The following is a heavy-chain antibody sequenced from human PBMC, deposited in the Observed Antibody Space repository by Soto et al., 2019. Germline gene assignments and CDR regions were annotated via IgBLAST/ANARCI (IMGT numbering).Heavy chain of an antibody. CDR2: ILNDGTTT. Sequence: EVQLVESGGGLVQPGGSLRLSCTASGFTFSSQWLHWVRQAPGKGLMWISRILNDGTTTNYADSVKGRFTVSRDNAKKTMSLQMNNLRAADTVVYYCATWRGGYTYGLDHWGQGTPVTLSS. D-gene: IGHD5-18*01. CDR1: GFTFSSQW. V-gene: IGHV3-74*01. CDR3: ATWRGGYTYGLDH. J-gene: IGHJ4*02.